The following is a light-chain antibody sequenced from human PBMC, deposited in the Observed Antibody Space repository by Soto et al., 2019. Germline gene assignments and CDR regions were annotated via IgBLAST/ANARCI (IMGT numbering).Light chain of an antibody. CDR3: SSYIRRSAIYV. CDR2: EVS. J-gene: IGLJ1*01. CDR1: ISDIAGSNY. V-gene: IGLV2-14*01. Sequence: QSVLTQPASVSGSPGQSITISCTGTISDIAGSNYVSWYQHHPGKAPKLMIYEVSNRTSGVSNRFSGSKSGNTASLTISGLQAEDEADYYCSSYIRRSAIYVFGNGTKVTV.